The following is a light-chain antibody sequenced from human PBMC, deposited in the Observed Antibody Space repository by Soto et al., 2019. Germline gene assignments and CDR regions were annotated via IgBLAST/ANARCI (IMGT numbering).Light chain of an antibody. CDR1: RSDVGGYNY. J-gene: IGLJ3*02. CDR3: SSYTSSRTR. Sequence: QSVLTQPASVSGSPGQSITISCTRTRSDVGGYNYVSWYQHHPGKAPKLIIYEVSNRPSGVSNRFSGSKSGNTASLTISGLQAEDEADYYCSSYTSSRTRFGGGTKLTVL. CDR2: EVS. V-gene: IGLV2-14*01.